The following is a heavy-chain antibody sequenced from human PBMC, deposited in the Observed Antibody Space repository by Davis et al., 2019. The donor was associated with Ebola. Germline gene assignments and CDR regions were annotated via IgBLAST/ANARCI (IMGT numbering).Heavy chain of an antibody. CDR2: IYHSGST. V-gene: IGHV4-34*01. CDR3: ARKEETWWFDP. J-gene: IGHJ5*02. Sequence: SETLSLTCAVYGGSFSGYYWSWIRQPPGKGLEWIGEIYHSGSTNYNPSLKSRVTISVDKSKNQFSLKLSSVTAADTAVYYCARKEETWWFDPWGQGTLVTVSP. CDR1: GGSFSGYY.